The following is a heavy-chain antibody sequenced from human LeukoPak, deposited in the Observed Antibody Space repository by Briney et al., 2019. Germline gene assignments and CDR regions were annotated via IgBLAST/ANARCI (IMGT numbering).Heavy chain of an antibody. Sequence: PGGSLRLSCAASGFTVSSNYMSWVRQAPGKGLEWVSVIYSGGSTYYADSVKGRFTISRDNSKNTLYLQMNSLRAEDTAVYYCARGLRYFDWLPQYYFDYWGQGTLVTVSS. CDR2: IYSGGST. V-gene: IGHV3-53*01. J-gene: IGHJ4*02. CDR3: ARGLRYFDWLPQYYFDY. CDR1: GFTVSSNY. D-gene: IGHD3-9*01.